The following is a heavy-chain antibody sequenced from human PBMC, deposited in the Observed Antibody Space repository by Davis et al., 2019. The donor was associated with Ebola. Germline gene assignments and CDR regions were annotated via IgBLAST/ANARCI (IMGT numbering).Heavy chain of an antibody. V-gene: IGHV3-30*04. CDR1: GFTFSSYA. D-gene: IGHD3-10*01. CDR3: ARTYYGSGSLYYFDY. J-gene: IGHJ4*02. Sequence: PGGSLRLSCVASGFTFSSYAMHWVRQAPGKGLEWVAVISYDGSNKYYADSVKGRFTISRDNSKNTLYLQMNSLRAEDTAVYYCARTYYGSGSLYYFDYWGQGTLVTVSS. CDR2: ISYDGSNK.